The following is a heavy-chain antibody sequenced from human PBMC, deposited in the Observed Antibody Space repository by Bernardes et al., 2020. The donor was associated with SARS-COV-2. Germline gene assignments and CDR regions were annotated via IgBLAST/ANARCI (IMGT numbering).Heavy chain of an antibody. CDR3: ARGGRLHRDAFDI. D-gene: IGHD1-1*01. CDR1: GFSFNDYA. J-gene: IGHJ3*02. V-gene: IGHV3-48*01. CDR2: ISSRSSTV. Sequence: GGSLRLSCAASGFSFNDYAMNWVRQAPGKGLEWVSYISSRSSTVYYADSVKGRFTISRDNAKNTLYLQLNSLRAEDMAVYYCARGGRLHRDAFDIWGQGTMVTVSS.